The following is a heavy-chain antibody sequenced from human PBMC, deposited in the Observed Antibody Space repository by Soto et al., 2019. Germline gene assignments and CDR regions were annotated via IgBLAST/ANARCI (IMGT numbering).Heavy chain of an antibody. CDR1: GYTFTSYG. CDR2: ISAYNGNT. J-gene: IGHJ5*02. CDR3: ARDSVIVARNNWFDP. D-gene: IGHD5-12*01. Sequence: ASVKVSCKASGYTFTSYGISWVRQAPGQGLEWMGWISAYNGNTNYAQKLQGRVTMTTDTSTSTAYMELRSLRSDDTAVYYCARDSVIVARNNWFDPWGQGTLVTVSS. V-gene: IGHV1-18*01.